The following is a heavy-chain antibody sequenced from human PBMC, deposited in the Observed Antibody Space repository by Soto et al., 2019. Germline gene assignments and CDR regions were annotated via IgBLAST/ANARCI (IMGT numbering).Heavy chain of an antibody. Sequence: GSGPTLVNPTQTLTLTCTFSGFSLNTPGMCVTWIRQPPGKALEWLARIDWDDDKYYSTSLKTRLSISKDTSRNQVVLTMTNMDPVDTATYYCAHTVPGSSLFDYWGQGALVTVSS. CDR3: AHTVPGSSLFDY. D-gene: IGHD6-13*01. J-gene: IGHJ4*02. CDR1: GFSLNTPGMC. V-gene: IGHV2-70*11. CDR2: IDWDDDK.